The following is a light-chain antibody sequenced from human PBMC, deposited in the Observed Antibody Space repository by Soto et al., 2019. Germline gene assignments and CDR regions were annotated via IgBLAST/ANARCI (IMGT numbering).Light chain of an antibody. V-gene: IGKV1-27*01. CDR1: QGISNH. CDR2: GAS. J-gene: IGKJ4*01. CDR3: QKYDSAPLT. Sequence: DIQMNQSPSSLSASVGDRVTITCRASQGISNHLAWYQQEPGKAPKLLIYGASTLQSGVPSRFSGSGSGTVFTLFISSLQPEDVATYYCQKYDSAPLTFGGGTKVDIK.